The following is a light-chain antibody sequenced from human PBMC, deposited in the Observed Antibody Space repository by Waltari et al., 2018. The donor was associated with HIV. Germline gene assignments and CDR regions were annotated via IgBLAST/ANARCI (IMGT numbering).Light chain of an antibody. Sequence: QSVLTQPPSVSAAPGHSVTISCSGTSSNIGNNYVSWYQQVPGKTPKVVIYDNNKRPSGSPDRFSGSKSGTSATLAIPGLQTGDEADYYCGAWDGGLSAGVFGGGTKLTVL. J-gene: IGLJ3*02. CDR1: SSNIGNNY. CDR3: GAWDGGLSAGV. V-gene: IGLV1-51*01. CDR2: DNN.